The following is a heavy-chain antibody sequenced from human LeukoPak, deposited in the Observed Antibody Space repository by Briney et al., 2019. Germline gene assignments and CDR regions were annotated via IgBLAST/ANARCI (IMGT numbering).Heavy chain of an antibody. CDR3: TTGYRSLYDFWSGYYPPY. CDR2: ISGSGGST. V-gene: IGHV3-23*01. D-gene: IGHD3-3*01. CDR1: GFTFSSYA. Sequence: GGSLRLSCAASGFTFSSYAMSWVRQAPGKGLEWVSAISGSGGSTYYADSVKGRFTISRDNSKNTLYLQMNSLKTEDTAVYYCTTGYRSLYDFWSGYYPPYWGQGTLVTVSS. J-gene: IGHJ4*02.